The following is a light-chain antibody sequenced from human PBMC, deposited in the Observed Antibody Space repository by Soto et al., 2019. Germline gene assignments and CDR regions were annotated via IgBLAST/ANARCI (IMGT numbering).Light chain of an antibody. Sequence: DIQMTQSPSTLSGSVGDRVTITCRASQTISSWLAWYQQKPGKAPKLLIYKASTLKSGVPSRFSGSGSGTEFTLTISSLQPDDVAIYYCQQYNSYSRTFGQRTKVDIK. V-gene: IGKV1-5*03. CDR3: QQYNSYSRT. J-gene: IGKJ1*01. CDR2: KAS. CDR1: QTISSW.